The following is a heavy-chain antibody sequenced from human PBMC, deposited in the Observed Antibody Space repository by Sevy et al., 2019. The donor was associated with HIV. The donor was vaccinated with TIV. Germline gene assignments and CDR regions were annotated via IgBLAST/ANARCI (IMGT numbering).Heavy chain of an antibody. D-gene: IGHD3-10*01. CDR2: ISSSSSTI. CDR3: ARDHLVRGVIVNFDY. Sequence: GGSLRLSCAASGFTFSSYSMNWVRQAPGKGLEWVSYISSSSSTIYYADSVKGRFTISRDNAKNSLYLKMNSLRDEDTAVYYSARDHLVRGVIVNFDYWGQGTLVTVSS. CDR1: GFTFSSYS. J-gene: IGHJ4*02. V-gene: IGHV3-48*02.